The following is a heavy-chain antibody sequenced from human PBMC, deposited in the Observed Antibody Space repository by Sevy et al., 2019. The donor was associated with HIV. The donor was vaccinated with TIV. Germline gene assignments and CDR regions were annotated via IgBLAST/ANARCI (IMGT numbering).Heavy chain of an antibody. J-gene: IGHJ1*01. CDR2: IYWNDDQ. CDR3: ALRGGVHYYYSDGYYSRAEYFQY. Sequence: SGPTLVKPTQTLTLTCTFSGFSLSTSGEGVGWIRQPPGKALEWLALIYWNDDQRYIPSLKSRLTIAKDTSRNQVVLKITXMVRVDIASDSCALRGGVHYYYSDGYYSRAEYFQYWGQGTLVTVSS. CDR1: GFSLSTSGEG. V-gene: IGHV2-5*01. D-gene: IGHD3-22*01.